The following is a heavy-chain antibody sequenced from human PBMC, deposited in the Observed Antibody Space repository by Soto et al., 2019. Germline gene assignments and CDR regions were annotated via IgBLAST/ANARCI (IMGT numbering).Heavy chain of an antibody. D-gene: IGHD5-12*01. CDR2: IYPGDSDT. V-gene: IGHV5-51*01. J-gene: IGHJ6*02. CDR3: ARHQAARWIGYYYGMDV. CDR1: GYSFTSYW. Sequence: PGESLKISCKGSGYSFTSYWIGWVRQMPGKGLEWMGIIYPGDSDTRYSPSFQGQVTISADKSISTAYLQWGSLKASDTAMYYCARHQAARWIGYYYGMDVWAKGPRSPSP.